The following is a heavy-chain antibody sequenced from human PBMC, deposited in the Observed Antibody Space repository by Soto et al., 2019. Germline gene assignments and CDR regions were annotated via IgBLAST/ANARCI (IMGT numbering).Heavy chain of an antibody. D-gene: IGHD3-10*01. Sequence: QVQLVQSGAEVKKPGASVKVSCKASGYTFTSYGISWVRQAPGQGLEWMGWISAYNGNTNYAQKLQGRVTMTTDTSASRAYMELRSLRADDTAVYYCAREGSGEWVGYCGMDVWGQGTTVTVSS. CDR1: GYTFTSYG. V-gene: IGHV1-18*01. CDR2: ISAYNGNT. CDR3: AREGSGEWVGYCGMDV. J-gene: IGHJ6*02.